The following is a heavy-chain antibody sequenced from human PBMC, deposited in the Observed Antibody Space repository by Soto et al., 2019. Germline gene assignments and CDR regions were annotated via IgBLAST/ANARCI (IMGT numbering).Heavy chain of an antibody. V-gene: IGHV3-23*01. CDR3: AKFSATSIYDISSVPDY. CDR2: ISGSGRST. Sequence: GGSLRLSCAASGFTFSSYEMNWVRQAPGKGLEWVSAISGSGRSTFYADSVKGRFTISRDNSKNTLYLQMNSLRAEDTAVYYCAKFSATSIYDISSVPDYWGQGTLVTVSS. J-gene: IGHJ4*02. D-gene: IGHD6-6*01. CDR1: GFTFSSYE.